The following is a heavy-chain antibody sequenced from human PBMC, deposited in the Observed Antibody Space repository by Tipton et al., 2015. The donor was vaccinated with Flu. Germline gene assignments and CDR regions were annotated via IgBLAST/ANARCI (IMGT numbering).Heavy chain of an antibody. D-gene: IGHD3-10*01. CDR1: GGSISSYY. Sequence: LSLTCTVSGGSISSYYWSWIRQPAGKGLEWIGRIYTSRSTNYNPSLKSRVTRSVDTPKNQFSLKLSSVTAADTSVYYCARGVLWFGESQYYGMDVWCKGTTVTVSS. CDR2: IYTSRST. CDR3: ARGVLWFGESQYYGMDV. J-gene: IGHJ6*04. V-gene: IGHV4-4*07.